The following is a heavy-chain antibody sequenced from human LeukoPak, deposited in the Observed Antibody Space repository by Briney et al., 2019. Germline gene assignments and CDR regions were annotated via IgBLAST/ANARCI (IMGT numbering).Heavy chain of an antibody. CDR2: IYYSGST. D-gene: IGHD6-13*01. V-gene: IGHV4-59*01. CDR3: ARVGYSSSWFRGTDYYYYYMDV. Sequence: SETLSLTCTVSGGSISSYYWSWIRQPPGKGLEWIGYIYYSGSTNYNPSLKSRVTISLYTSKNQFTLKLRSVTAADTAVYYCARVGYSSSWFRGTDYYYYYMDVWGKGTTVTVSS. CDR1: GGSISSYY. J-gene: IGHJ6*03.